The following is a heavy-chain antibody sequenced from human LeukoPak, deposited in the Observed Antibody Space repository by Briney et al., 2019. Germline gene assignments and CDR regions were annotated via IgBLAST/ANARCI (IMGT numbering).Heavy chain of an antibody. CDR1: GFTFSSYG. V-gene: IGHV3-30*19. D-gene: IGHD3-22*01. J-gene: IGHJ4*02. CDR2: ISYDGNNK. CDR3: ARFGGYSPGITDY. Sequence: GGSLRLSCAASGFTFSSYGMHWVRQAPGKGLEWVAVISYDGNNKYYADSVKGRFTISRDNSKNTLYLQMNSLRAEDTAVYYCARFGGYSPGITDYWGQGTLVTVSS.